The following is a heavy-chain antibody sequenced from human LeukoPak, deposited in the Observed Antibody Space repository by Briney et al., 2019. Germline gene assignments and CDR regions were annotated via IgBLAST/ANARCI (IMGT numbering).Heavy chain of an antibody. V-gene: IGHV1-69*06. CDR1: GGTFSSYA. D-gene: IGHD6-19*01. CDR2: IIPIFGTA. J-gene: IGHJ5*02. CDR3: AREAIAVRAFDP. Sequence: ASVKVSCKASGGTFSSYAISWVRQAPGQGLEWMGGIIPIFGTANYAQKFQGRVTITADKSTSTAYMELSSLRSEDTAVYYCAREAIAVRAFDPWGQGTLVTVSS.